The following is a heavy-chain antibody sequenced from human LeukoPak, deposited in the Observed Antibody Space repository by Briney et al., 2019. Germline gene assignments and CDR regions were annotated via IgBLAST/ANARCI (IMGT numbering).Heavy chain of an antibody. CDR1: GGSISSGSYY. V-gene: IGHV4-61*02. Sequence: PSQTLSLTCTVSGGSISSGSYYWNWIRQPAGKGLEWIGRIYTSGSTNYNPSLKSRVTISVDTSKNQFSLKLSSVTAADTAVYYCARVAATGYYYYYMDVWGKGTTVTISS. J-gene: IGHJ6*03. CDR2: IYTSGST. D-gene: IGHD2-15*01. CDR3: ARVAATGYYYYYMDV.